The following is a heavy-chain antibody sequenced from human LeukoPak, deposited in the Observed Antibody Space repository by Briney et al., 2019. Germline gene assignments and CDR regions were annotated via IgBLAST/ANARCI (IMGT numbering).Heavy chain of an antibody. D-gene: IGHD2-15*01. J-gene: IGHJ3*02. CDR3: AKVPPPYCSGGSCFDAFDI. Sequence: GGSLRLSCAASGFTFSNYAMSWVRQAPGKGLEWVSAISGSGSTTYYADSVKGRFTISRDNSKNTLYLQMDSLRAEDTALYYCAKVPPPYCSGGSCFDAFDIWGQGTMVTVSS. V-gene: IGHV3-23*01. CDR2: ISGSGSTT. CDR1: GFTFSNYA.